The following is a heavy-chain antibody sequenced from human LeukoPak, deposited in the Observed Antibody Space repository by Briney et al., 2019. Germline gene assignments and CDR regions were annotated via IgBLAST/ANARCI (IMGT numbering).Heavy chain of an antibody. D-gene: IGHD6-6*01. J-gene: IGHJ4*02. CDR3: ARVGMGIAARAPGYYFDY. CDR1: GGSFSGYY. V-gene: IGHV4-34*01. Sequence: SETLSLTCAVYGGSFSGYYWSWIRQPPGKGLEWIGEINHSGSTNYNPSLKSRVTISVDTSKNQFSLKLSSVTAADTAVYYCARVGMGIAARAPGYYFDYWGQGTLVTVSS. CDR2: INHSGST.